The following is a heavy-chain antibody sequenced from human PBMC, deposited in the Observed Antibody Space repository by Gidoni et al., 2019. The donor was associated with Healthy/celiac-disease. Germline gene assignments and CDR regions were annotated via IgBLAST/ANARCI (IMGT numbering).Heavy chain of an antibody. CDR3: ARVGRTTRGYYYGMDV. CDR2: IIPLLGIA. CDR1: GGPFSSYA. Sequence: QLVHSGAEVKKPGSSVKVSCKASGGPFSSYAISWVRKAPGQGLEWMGRIIPLLGIANYAQKFQGRVTITADKSPSTAYMELSSLRSEDTAVYYCARVGRTTRGYYYGMDVWGQGTTVTVSS. J-gene: IGHJ6*02. D-gene: IGHD4-17*01. V-gene: IGHV1-69*04.